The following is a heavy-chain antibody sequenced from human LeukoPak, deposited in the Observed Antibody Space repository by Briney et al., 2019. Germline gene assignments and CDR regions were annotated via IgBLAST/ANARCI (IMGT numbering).Heavy chain of an antibody. V-gene: IGHV4-39*01. J-gene: IGHJ4*02. CDR3: ARVSTDGYSSIGGDY. CDR2: IYYSGST. D-gene: IGHD6-13*01. Sequence: KPSETLSLTCTVSGASISGSNYFWGWVRQPPGKGLEWIGSIYYSGSTYYNPSLKSRVTISVDTSKNQFSLKLSSVTAADTAVYYCARVSTDGYSSIGGDYWGQGTLVTVSS. CDR1: GASISGSNYF.